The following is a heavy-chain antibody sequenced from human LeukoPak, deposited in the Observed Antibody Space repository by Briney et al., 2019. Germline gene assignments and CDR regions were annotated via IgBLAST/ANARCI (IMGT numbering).Heavy chain of an antibody. J-gene: IGHJ4*02. Sequence: SVKVSCKASGGTFSSYAISWVRQAPGQGLEWMGGIIPIFGTANYSQKFQGRVTITADESTSTAYIELSSLRSEDTAVYYCARDLPRYYDSSGAQFDYWGQGTLVTVSS. D-gene: IGHD3-22*01. CDR1: GGTFSSYA. V-gene: IGHV1-69*13. CDR2: IIPIFGTA. CDR3: ARDLPRYYDSSGAQFDY.